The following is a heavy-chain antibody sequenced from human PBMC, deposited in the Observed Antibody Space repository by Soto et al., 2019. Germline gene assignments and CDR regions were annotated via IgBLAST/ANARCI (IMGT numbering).Heavy chain of an antibody. CDR3: ARGVFDRGNHYTGPSAFDI. V-gene: IGHV1-69*06. D-gene: IGHD2-2*02. CDR2: TIPVFNAP. CDR1: GGTLSDHG. J-gene: IGHJ3*02. Sequence: QVQLEQSGAEVKKPGSSVKVSCKASGGTLSDHGVAWLRQSPGQGLEWMGGTIPVFNAPKYAPKFQCRVTIAADKSTNNDYMELCSLRSEATALSYSARGVFDRGNHYTGPSAFDIWGQGTLVIVSS.